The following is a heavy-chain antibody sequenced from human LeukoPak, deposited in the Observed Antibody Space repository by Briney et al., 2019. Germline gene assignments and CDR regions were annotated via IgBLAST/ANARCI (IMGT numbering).Heavy chain of an antibody. J-gene: IGHJ6*03. Sequence: GASVKVSCKASGYTFTGYYMHWVRQAPGQGLEWMGWINPNSGGTNYAQKFQGRVTMTRDTSISTAYMELSRLRSDDTALYYCARLGWEKHTLYYYYMDVWGKGTTVTVSS. V-gene: IGHV1-2*02. CDR2: INPNSGGT. CDR1: GYTFTGYY. CDR3: ARLGWEKHTLYYYYMDV. D-gene: IGHD1-26*01.